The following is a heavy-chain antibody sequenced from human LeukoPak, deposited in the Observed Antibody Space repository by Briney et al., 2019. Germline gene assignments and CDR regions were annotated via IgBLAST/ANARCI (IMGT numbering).Heavy chain of an antibody. CDR3: AREPIAAAGQVFASFDY. D-gene: IGHD6-13*01. CDR2: ISYDGSNK. J-gene: IGHJ4*02. Sequence: GGSLRLSCAASGFTFSSYAMHWVRQAPGKGLEWVAVISYDGSNKYYADSVKGRFTISRDNSKNTLYLQMNSLRAEDTAVYYCAREPIAAAGQVFASFDYWGQGTLVTVSS. CDR1: GFTFSSYA. V-gene: IGHV3-30-3*01.